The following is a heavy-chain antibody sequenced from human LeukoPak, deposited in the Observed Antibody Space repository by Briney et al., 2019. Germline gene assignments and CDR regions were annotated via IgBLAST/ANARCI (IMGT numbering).Heavy chain of an antibody. D-gene: IGHD5-18*01. CDR3: AKDLLGGYSYGYNFDY. CDR1: GFTFSSYG. CDR2: IRYDGSNK. Sequence: HPGGSLRLSCAASGFTFSSYGMHWVRQAPGKGLEWVAFIRYDGSNKYYADSVKGRFTISRDNSKNTLYLQMNSLRAEDTAVYYCAKDLLGGYSYGYNFDYWGQGTPVTVSS. V-gene: IGHV3-30*02. J-gene: IGHJ4*02.